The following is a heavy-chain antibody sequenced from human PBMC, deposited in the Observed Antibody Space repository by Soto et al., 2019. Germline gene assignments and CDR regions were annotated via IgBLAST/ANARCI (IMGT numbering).Heavy chain of an antibody. Sequence: GESRKISCKGSGYSFTSYWISWVRQMPGKGLEWMGRIDPSDSYTNYSPSFQGHVTISADKSISTAYLQWSSLKASDTAMYYCAGSVSSGYGMDVWGQGTTVTVSS. CDR1: GYSFTSYW. J-gene: IGHJ6*02. D-gene: IGHD6-25*01. CDR3: AGSVSSGYGMDV. CDR2: IDPSDSYT. V-gene: IGHV5-10-1*01.